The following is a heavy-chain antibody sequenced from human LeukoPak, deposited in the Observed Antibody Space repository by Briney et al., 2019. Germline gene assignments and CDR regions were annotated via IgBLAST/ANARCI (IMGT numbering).Heavy chain of an antibody. Sequence: ASVKVSCKASGYTFTSYYMHWVRQAPGQGLEWMGIINPSGGSTSYAQKFQGRVTMTRDTSASTAYMELSSLRSEDTAVHYCARGRYHDSRAFYFDYWGQGTLVTVSS. CDR1: GYTFTSYY. CDR3: ARGRYHDSRAFYFDY. V-gene: IGHV1-46*01. J-gene: IGHJ4*02. CDR2: INPSGGST. D-gene: IGHD3-22*01.